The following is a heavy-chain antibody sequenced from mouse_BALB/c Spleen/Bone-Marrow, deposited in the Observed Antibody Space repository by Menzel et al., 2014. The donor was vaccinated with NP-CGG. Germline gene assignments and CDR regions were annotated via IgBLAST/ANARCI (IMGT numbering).Heavy chain of an antibody. D-gene: IGHD1-2*01. CDR2: IWGDGST. V-gene: IGHV2-3*01. J-gene: IGHJ4*01. Sequence: QVQLKQSGPGLVAPSQSLSITCTVSGFSLTNYGVSWVRQPPGKGLEWLGVIWGDGSTNYHSALISRLSISKDTSKSQVFLKLNILQTDDTATYYCATWDYYGYNYAMDYWGQGTSVTVSS. CDR1: GFSLTNYG. CDR3: ATWDYYGYNYAMDY.